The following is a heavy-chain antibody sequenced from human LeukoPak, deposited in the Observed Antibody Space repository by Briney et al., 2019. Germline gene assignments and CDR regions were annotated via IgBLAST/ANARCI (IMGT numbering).Heavy chain of an antibody. J-gene: IGHJ4*02. CDR1: GASINGYY. D-gene: IGHD5-18*01. CDR2: VFTTGGT. V-gene: IGHV4-4*07. Sequence: SETLSLTCTVSGASINGYYWSWIRQPAGKGLEWIGRVFTTGGTSYKPSLKGRVTMSIESSTNQFSLQLDSVTAADTAVYYCARDDVDTPTFDYWGQGILVAVSS. CDR3: ARDDVDTPTFDY.